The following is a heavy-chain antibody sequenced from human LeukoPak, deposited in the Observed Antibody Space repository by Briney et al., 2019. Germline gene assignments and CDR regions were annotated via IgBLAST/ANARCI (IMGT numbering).Heavy chain of an antibody. CDR3: TRDRGAYNLYDY. CDR1: GFTFGDYA. Sequence: GGSLRLSCTASGFTFGDYAMSWIRRAPGKGLEWVGFIRSKAFGETADYAASVKGRFTISRDDSKAIAYLQMNSLKTEDTAVYHCTRDRGAYNLYDYWGQGTLVTVSS. D-gene: IGHD1-1*01. CDR2: IRSKAFGETA. V-gene: IGHV3-49*03. J-gene: IGHJ4*02.